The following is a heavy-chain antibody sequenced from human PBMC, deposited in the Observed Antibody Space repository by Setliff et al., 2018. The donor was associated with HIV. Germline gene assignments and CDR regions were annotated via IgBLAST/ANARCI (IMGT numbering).Heavy chain of an antibody. Sequence: SVKVSCKASGGTFSSYTINWVRQAPGQGLEWMGGIIPIFGTANYAQKFQGRVTITTDESTSTAYMELSSLRSEDTAVYYCARARRAGSGPKYFQHWGQGTLVTVSS. CDR2: IIPIFGTA. V-gene: IGHV1-69*05. CDR3: ARARRAGSGPKYFQH. J-gene: IGHJ1*01. D-gene: IGHD2-15*01. CDR1: GGTFSSYT.